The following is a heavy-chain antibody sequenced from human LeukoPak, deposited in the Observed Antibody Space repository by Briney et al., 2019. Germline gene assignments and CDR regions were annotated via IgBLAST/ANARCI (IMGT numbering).Heavy chain of an antibody. CDR2: ISFDGSNK. V-gene: IGHV3-30-3*01. CDR1: GFTFSSYA. CDR3: AKDIRSGSYYGENWFDP. Sequence: QPGGSLRLSCAASGFTFSSYAMHWVRQAPGKGLEWVAVISFDGSNKYYADSVKGRFTISRDNSKNTLYLQMNSLRAEDTAVYNCAKDIRSGSYYGENWFDPWGQGTLVTVS. D-gene: IGHD1-26*01. J-gene: IGHJ5*02.